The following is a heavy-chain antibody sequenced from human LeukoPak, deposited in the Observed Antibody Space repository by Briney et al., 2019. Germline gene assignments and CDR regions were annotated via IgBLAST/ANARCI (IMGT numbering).Heavy chain of an antibody. CDR2: IYPGDSDT. CDR3: ATYSVYFDY. Sequence: GESLKISCKTSGYIFINYWIGWVRQMPGKGLEWMGIIYPGDSDTRYSPSFQGQVTISADKSISTAYLQWSSLKASDTAMYYCATYSVYFDYWGQGTLVTVSS. V-gene: IGHV5-51*01. D-gene: IGHD2-21*01. CDR1: GYIFINYW. J-gene: IGHJ4*02.